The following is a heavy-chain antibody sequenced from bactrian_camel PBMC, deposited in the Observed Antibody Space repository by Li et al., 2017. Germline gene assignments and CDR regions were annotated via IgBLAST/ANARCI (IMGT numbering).Heavy chain of an antibody. CDR2: IYTGGGDE. D-gene: IGHD1*01. CDR1: GYLYAQYC. J-gene: IGHJ7*01. Sequence: VQLVESGGGAVQTGGSLKLSCAVSGYLYAQYCMGWFRQSPGNQREGIAAIYTGGGDEHYAESVKGRFTISHSSDKKNLYLEMNDVKPEDSGTYSCAAGAGRTLYCRGDFHQLYGIDYWGKGTQVTVS. V-gene: IGHV3S54*01.